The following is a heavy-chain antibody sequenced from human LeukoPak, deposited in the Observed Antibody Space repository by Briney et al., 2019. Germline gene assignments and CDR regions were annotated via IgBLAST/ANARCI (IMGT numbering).Heavy chain of an antibody. D-gene: IGHD3-22*01. Sequence: ASVKVSCKASGYTFTSYDINWVRQATGQGLEWMGWMNTNSGNTGYAQKFQGRVTMTRNTSISTAYMELSSLRSEDTAVYYCARGGAYYDSSGYYRYFDYWGQGTLVTVSS. CDR3: ARGGAYYDSSGYYRYFDY. CDR1: GYTFTSYD. CDR2: MNTNSGNT. V-gene: IGHV1-8*01. J-gene: IGHJ4*02.